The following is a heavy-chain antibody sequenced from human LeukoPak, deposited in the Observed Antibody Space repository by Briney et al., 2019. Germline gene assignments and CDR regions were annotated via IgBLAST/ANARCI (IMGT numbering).Heavy chain of an antibody. Sequence: ASVKVSCKDSGYTFTSYDINWVGQASGQGVEWMGWMNPNRGKTDYVQKFQGRGTINRNRYISTDYMELSSLRSEDTALYYCARGKSLCYYHNGFDYWGQGTLVTVSS. V-gene: IGHV1-8*03. CDR3: ARGKSLCYYHNGFDY. D-gene: IGHD1-26*01. CDR2: MNPNRGKT. J-gene: IGHJ4*02. CDR1: GYTFTSYD.